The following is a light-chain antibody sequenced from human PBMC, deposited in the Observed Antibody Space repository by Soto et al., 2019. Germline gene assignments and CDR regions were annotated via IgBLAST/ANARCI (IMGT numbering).Light chain of an antibody. Sequence: NFMLTQPHSVSESPGKTVTISCTRSSGSIASNYVQWYQQRPGSVPTTVIYEDNQRPSGVPDRFSGSIDSSSNSASLTSSGLKTEDEADCYCQSYDSCNWVFGGGTKVTVL. V-gene: IGLV6-57*03. CDR3: QSYDSCNWV. CDR2: EDN. CDR1: SGSIASNY. J-gene: IGLJ3*02.